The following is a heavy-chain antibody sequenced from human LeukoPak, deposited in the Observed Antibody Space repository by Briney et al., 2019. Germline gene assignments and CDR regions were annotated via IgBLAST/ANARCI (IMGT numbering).Heavy chain of an antibody. CDR1: GGSISSYY. CDR2: IYYSGST. J-gene: IGHJ4*02. Sequence: SETLSLTCTVSGGSISSYYWSWIRQPPGKGLEWIGYIYYSGSTNYNPSLKSRVTISVDTSKNQFYLKLSSVTAADTAVYYCARGGSYRSFDYWGQGTLVTVSS. CDR3: ARGGSYRSFDY. D-gene: IGHD3-16*02. V-gene: IGHV4-59*01.